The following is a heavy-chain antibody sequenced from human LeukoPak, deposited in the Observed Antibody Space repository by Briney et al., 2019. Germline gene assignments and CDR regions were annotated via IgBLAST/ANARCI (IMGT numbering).Heavy chain of an antibody. V-gene: IGHV3-74*01. D-gene: IGHD6-13*01. J-gene: IGHJ4*02. CDR1: GFTFSSDW. CDR2: IDSDGSGT. Sequence: GGSLRLSCAASGFTFSSDWMHWVRQAPGKALVWVSHIDSDGSGTTYGDSVKGRFTISRDNAKNTLYLQMNSLRAEDTAVYYCARGTAAAAGIDYWGEGILVTVSS. CDR3: ARGTAAAAGIDY.